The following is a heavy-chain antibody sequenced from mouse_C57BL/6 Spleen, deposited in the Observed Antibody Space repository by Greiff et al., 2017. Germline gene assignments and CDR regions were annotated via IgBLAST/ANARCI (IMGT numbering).Heavy chain of an antibody. Sequence: EVQLVESGGGLVQPKGSLKLSCAASGFTFNTYAMHWVRPAPGKGLEWVARIRSKSSNYATYYADSVKDRFTISRDDSQSMLYLQMNNLKTEDTAMYYCVREGDYYSNYNYAMDYWGQGTSVTVSS. V-gene: IGHV10-3*01. CDR2: IRSKSSNYAT. D-gene: IGHD2-5*01. CDR3: VREGDYYSNYNYAMDY. J-gene: IGHJ4*01. CDR1: GFTFNTYA.